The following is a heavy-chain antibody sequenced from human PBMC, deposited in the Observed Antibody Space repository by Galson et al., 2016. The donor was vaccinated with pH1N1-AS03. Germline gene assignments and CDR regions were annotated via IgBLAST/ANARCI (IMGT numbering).Heavy chain of an antibody. D-gene: IGHD2-2*01. CDR3: AKEGPPALLFYYAMDV. CDR1: GFTFSNCG. Sequence: SLRLSCAASGFTFSNCGMSWVRQAPGKGLEWVAGISGSGEGTYYLDSVTGRFTISRDNSKNTVYLQMNSLRVEDTAVYYCAKEGPPALLFYYAMDVWGHGTTVTVS. CDR2: ISGSGEGT. V-gene: IGHV3-23*01. J-gene: IGHJ6*02.